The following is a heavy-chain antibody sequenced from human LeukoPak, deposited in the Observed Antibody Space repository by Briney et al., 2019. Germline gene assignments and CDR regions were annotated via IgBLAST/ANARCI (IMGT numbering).Heavy chain of an antibody. V-gene: IGHV4-59*03. J-gene: IGHJ4*02. CDR2: IYYSGSA. CDR3: ATVGFGELSPL. D-gene: IGHD3-10*01. CDR1: GGSITSYY. Sequence: PSETLSLTCTVSGGSITSYYWSWIRQPPGKGLEWIGYIYYSGSANYNPSLKSRVTISMETSKNQFSLKLSSVTAADTAVYYCATVGFGELSPLWGQGTLVTVSS.